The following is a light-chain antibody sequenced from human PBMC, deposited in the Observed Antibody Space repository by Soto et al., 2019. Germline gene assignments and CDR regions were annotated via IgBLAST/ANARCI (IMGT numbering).Light chain of an antibody. CDR3: SSYAGTHIV. CDR2: DVS. J-gene: IGLJ1*01. CDR1: SSDVGGYNF. V-gene: IGLV2-8*01. Sequence: QSALTQPPSGSGSPGQSGTISCTGTSSDVGGYNFVSWYQQHPGKAPKLLIYDVSKRPSGVPDRFSGSKSGNTASLTVSGLQAEDEADYYCSSYAGTHIVFGTGTKVTVL.